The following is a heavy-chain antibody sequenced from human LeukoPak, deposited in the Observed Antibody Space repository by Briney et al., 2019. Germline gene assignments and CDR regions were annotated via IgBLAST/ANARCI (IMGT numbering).Heavy chain of an antibody. D-gene: IGHD3-9*01. J-gene: IGHJ6*02. CDR1: GGSFSSSSYY. CDR2: IYYSGST. V-gene: IGHV4-39*01. CDR3: ASGYYDVLTGYPWYYYYGMDV. Sequence: PSETLSLTCTVSGGSFSSSSYYWGWIRQPPGKGLEWIVSIYYSGSTYYNPSLKSRVTISVDTSNNQFSLKLSSVTAADTAVYYCASGYYDVLTGYPWYYYYGMDVWGQGTTVTVSS.